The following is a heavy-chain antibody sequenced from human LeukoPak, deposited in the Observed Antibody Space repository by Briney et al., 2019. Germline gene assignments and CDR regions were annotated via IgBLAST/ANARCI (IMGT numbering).Heavy chain of an antibody. CDR3: ARGGQYYDFWSGYYPNWFDP. D-gene: IGHD3-3*01. Sequence: SETLSLTCTVSGGSISSTSYFWGWIRQPPGKGLEWIGSIYYSGSTYYNPSLKSRVTISVDTSKNQFSLKLSSVTAADTAVYYCARGGQYYDFWSGYYPNWFDPWGQGTLVTVSS. J-gene: IGHJ5*02. CDR1: GGSISSTSYF. CDR2: IYYSGST. V-gene: IGHV4-39*07.